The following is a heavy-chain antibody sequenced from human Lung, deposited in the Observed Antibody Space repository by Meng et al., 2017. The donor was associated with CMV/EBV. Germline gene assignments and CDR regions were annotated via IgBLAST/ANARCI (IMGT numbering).Heavy chain of an antibody. J-gene: IGHJ1*01. V-gene: IGHV4-4*02. Sequence: LHQPVPALVNRAWTLCVMCAFPASSLTSLNWWACVRQHPETGLKWIGEIPHRGSSPYNPSLKSRCSMSIDKSQNQFSMKLTSVTAADTAVYHCLRRSGGSVWSQGTLVTVSS. D-gene: IGHD3-10*01. CDR2: IPHRGSS. CDR3: LRRSGGSV. CDR1: ASSLTSLNW.